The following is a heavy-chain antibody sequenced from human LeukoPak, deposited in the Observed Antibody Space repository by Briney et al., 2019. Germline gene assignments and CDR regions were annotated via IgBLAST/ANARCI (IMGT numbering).Heavy chain of an antibody. V-gene: IGHV3-21*05. CDR2: ISSSSSPI. Sequence: GGSLRLSCAASGFTFSTYNMNWVRQAPGKGLEWVSYISSSSSPIFYADSVKGRFTISRDNAKNSLYLQMNSLRAEDTAVYYCARDTQTYYDVLALDYWGQGTLVTVSS. D-gene: IGHD3-9*01. CDR3: ARDTQTYYDVLALDY. J-gene: IGHJ4*02. CDR1: GFTFSTYN.